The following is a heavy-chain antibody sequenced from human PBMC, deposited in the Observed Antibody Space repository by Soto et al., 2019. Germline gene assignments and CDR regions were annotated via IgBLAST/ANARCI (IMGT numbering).Heavy chain of an antibody. CDR1: GYSFTSYW. V-gene: IGHV5-51*01. Sequence: GESLKISCKGSGYSFTSYWIGWVRQMPGKGLEWMGIIYPGDSDTRYSPSFQGQVTISADKSISTAYLQWSSLKASDTAMYYCARQIPLDFRDSGDYYYYMDVWGKGTTVTVSS. D-gene: IGHD3-10*01. CDR2: IYPGDSDT. J-gene: IGHJ6*03. CDR3: ARQIPLDFRDSGDYYYYMDV.